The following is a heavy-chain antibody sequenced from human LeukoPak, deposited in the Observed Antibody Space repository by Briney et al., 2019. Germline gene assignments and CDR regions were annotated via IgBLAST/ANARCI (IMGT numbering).Heavy chain of an antibody. Sequence: GSLRLSCEASGFTFFSYWMSWVRQAPGKGLEWVANIKQDGSDKYYVDSVKGRFTISRDNSKNTLYLQMNSLRAEDTAVYYCARDRVYDSSGYYGPSQYFQHWGQGTLVTVSS. CDR3: ARDRVYDSSGYYGPSQYFQH. D-gene: IGHD3-22*01. J-gene: IGHJ1*01. CDR1: GFTFFSYW. V-gene: IGHV3-7*01. CDR2: IKQDGSDK.